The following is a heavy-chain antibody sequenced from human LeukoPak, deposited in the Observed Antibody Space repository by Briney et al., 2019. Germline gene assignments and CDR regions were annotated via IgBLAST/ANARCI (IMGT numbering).Heavy chain of an antibody. J-gene: IGHJ4*02. Sequence: SVKVSCKASGGTFSSYAISWVRQAPGQGLEWMGGIIPIFGTANYAQKFQGRVTITADESTSTAYMELSSLRSEDTAVYYCASTNYDSSGLQSFDYWGQGTLVTVSS. V-gene: IGHV1-69*13. CDR2: IIPIFGTA. CDR1: GGTFSSYA. D-gene: IGHD3-22*01. CDR3: ASTNYDSSGLQSFDY.